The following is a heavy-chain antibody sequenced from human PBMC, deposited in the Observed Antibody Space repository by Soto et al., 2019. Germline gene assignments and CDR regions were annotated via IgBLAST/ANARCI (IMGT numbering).Heavy chain of an antibody. D-gene: IGHD3-3*01. V-gene: IGHV1-18*01. Sequence: ASVKVSCKASGYTFTSYGISWVRQAPGQGLEWMGWIIAYYGTANYAQKFQGRVTMTADASTSTAYMELSSLRSEDTAVYYFFWTRARWVGYYYYGMDVWGQGTTVTVSS. CDR3: FWTRARWVGYYYYGMDV. CDR1: GYTFTSYG. J-gene: IGHJ6*02. CDR2: IIAYYGTA.